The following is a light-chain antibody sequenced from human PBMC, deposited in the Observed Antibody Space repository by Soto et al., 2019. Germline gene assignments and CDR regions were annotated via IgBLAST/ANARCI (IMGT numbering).Light chain of an antibody. CDR1: QSINNL. V-gene: IGKV1-5*01. CDR3: QQYDNLWT. CDR2: DVS. Sequence: DVQMTQSPSTLSASVGDRVTITCRASQSINNLLAWYQQKPGKAPKFLIYDVSTLESGVPSRFSGSGSGTDFTFTISSLQPEDIATYYCQQYDNLWTFGQGTKVDIK. J-gene: IGKJ1*01.